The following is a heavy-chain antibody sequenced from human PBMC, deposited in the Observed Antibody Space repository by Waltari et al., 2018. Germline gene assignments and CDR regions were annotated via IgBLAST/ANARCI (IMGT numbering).Heavy chain of an antibody. Sequence: QLQLQDSGPRLVRPSETLSLICRFSGVSITSNRPYLAWIRQSPGQGLEWIGTVSYSGTTYISPSLKSRVSVSRDTSKNQVSLILGSVTAADMAVYYCATYIGASVGTAAFDVWGQGTMVTVSS. V-gene: IGHV4-39*01. J-gene: IGHJ3*01. D-gene: IGHD5-12*01. CDR2: VSYSGTT. CDR3: ATYIGASVGTAAFDV. CDR1: GVSITSNRPY.